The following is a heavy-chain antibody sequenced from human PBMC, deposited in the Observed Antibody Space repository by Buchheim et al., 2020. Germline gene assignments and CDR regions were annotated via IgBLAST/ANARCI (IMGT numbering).Heavy chain of an antibody. J-gene: IGHJ4*02. CDR1: GGSISSSNW. CDR2: IYRSGST. V-gene: IGHV4-4*02. Sequence: QVQLQESGPGLVKPSGTLSLTCAVSGGSISSSNWWSWVRQPPGKGLEWIGEIYRSGSTNYNPSLKSRVTISVDKSKNQFSLKLSSVTAADTAVYYCASVSQNYYDSSGYLVPQHDYWGQGTL. CDR3: ASVSQNYYDSSGYLVPQHDY. D-gene: IGHD3-22*01.